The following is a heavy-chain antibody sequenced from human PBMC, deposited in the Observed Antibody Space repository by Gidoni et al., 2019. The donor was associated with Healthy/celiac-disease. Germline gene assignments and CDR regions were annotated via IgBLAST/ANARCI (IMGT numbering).Heavy chain of an antibody. D-gene: IGHD1-20*01. J-gene: IGHJ4*02. V-gene: IGHV3-30*18. CDR1: GFTFSSYG. Sequence: QVQLVESGGGVVQPGRSLRLSCAASGFTFSSYGMHWVRQAPGKGLEWVAVISYDGSNKYYADSVKGRFTISRDNSKNTLYLQMNSLRAEDTAVYYCAKLNWNDDGTYFDYWGQGTLVTVSS. CDR3: AKLNWNDDGTYFDY. CDR2: ISYDGSNK.